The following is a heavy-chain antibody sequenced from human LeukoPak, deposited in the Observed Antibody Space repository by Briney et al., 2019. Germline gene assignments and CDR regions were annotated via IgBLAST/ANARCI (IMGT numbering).Heavy chain of an antibody. CDR3: ARDQGVVPAAIDY. J-gene: IGHJ4*02. CDR1: GYTFTSYG. Sequence: GASVKVSCKASGYTFTSYGISWVRQAPGQGLEWMGWISAYNGNTNYAQKLQGRVTMTTDTSTSTAHMELRSLRSDDTAVYYCARDQGVVPAAIDYWGQGTLVTVSS. CDR2: ISAYNGNT. V-gene: IGHV1-18*01. D-gene: IGHD2-2*01.